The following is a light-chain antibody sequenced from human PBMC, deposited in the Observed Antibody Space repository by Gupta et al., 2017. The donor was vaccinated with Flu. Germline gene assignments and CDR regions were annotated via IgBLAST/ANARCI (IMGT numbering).Light chain of an antibody. V-gene: IGKV2-28*01. CDR1: QTFMQASGNSY. J-gene: IGKJ2*03. CDR3: LQTHNTPYS. CDR2: LAS. Sequence: DVVLTQSPLSLAVAPGEPASISCESSQTFMQASGNSYLSWYLQRPGQSPQLLMYLASSRASGVPDRGSGSGSGSEFTLKISRVEADDVGLYFCLQTHNTPYSFGQGTKLEIK.